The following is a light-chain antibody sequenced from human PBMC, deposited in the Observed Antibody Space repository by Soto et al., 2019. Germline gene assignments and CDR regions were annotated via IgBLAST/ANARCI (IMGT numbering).Light chain of an antibody. CDR2: DVT. V-gene: IGLV2-14*03. Sequence: QSVLTQPASVSGSPGQSITISCTGTSSDIGAYNFVSCYQQHPGKAPKLMLYDVTIRPSGVSNRFSGSKSGNTASLTISGLQAEDEADYYCTSWTTSTTMIFGGGTKVTVL. CDR1: SSDIGAYNF. J-gene: IGLJ2*01. CDR3: TSWTTSTTMI.